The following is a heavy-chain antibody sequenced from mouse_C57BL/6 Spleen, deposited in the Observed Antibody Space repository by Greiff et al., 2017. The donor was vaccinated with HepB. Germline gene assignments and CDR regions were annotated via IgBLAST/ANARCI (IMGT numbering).Heavy chain of an antibody. CDR2: IDPSDSYT. J-gene: IGHJ1*03. CDR1: GYTFTSYW. CDR3: ASRTVVATERYLDV. D-gene: IGHD1-1*01. Sequence: QVQLKQSGAELVMPGASVKLSCKASGYTFTSYWMHWVKQRPGQGLEWIGEIDPSDSYTNYNQKFKGKSTLTVAKSSSTAYMQLSSLTSEDSAVYYCASRTVVATERYLDVWGTGTTVTVSS. V-gene: IGHV1-69*01.